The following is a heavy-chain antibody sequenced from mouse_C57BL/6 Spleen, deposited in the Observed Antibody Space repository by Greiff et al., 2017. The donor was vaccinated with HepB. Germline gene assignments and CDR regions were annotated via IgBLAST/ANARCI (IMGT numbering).Heavy chain of an antibody. Sequence: QVQLQQSGAELVKPGASVKISCKASGYAFSSYWMNWVKQRPGKGLEWIGQIYPGDGDTNYNGKFKGKATLTADKSSSTAYMQLSSLTSEDSAVYFCARPDYDEGAWFAYWGQGTLVTVSA. CDR1: GYAFSSYW. V-gene: IGHV1-80*01. CDR3: ARPDYDEGAWFAY. J-gene: IGHJ3*01. D-gene: IGHD2-4*01. CDR2: IYPGDGDT.